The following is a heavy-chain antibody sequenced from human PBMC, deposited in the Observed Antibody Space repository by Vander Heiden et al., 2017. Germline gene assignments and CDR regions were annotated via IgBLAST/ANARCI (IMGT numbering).Heavy chain of an antibody. CDR2: ISGSGGSK. CDR3: AKDSDIGSYLYYFNY. Sequence: EVQVLESGGGLVQPGGSLRLYCSAAGFAFSAFAMTWVRQAPGKGLEWVSAISGSGGSKYYADSVKGRFIISRDNSKNTLYLQMNSLRADDTAVYYCAKDSDIGSYLYYFNYWGQGTLVTVSS. CDR1: GFAFSAFA. J-gene: IGHJ4*02. V-gene: IGHV3-23*01. D-gene: IGHD1-26*01.